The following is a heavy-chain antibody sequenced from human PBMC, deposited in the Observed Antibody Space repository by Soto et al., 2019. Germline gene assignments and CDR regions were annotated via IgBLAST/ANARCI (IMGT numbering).Heavy chain of an antibody. J-gene: IGHJ4*02. CDR2: IIPIFGTR. CDR3: AKESWNNNPRPGDYLDA. CDR1: GGTFDNYA. V-gene: IGHV1-69*01. Sequence: QVHLLQSGAEVQKPGSSVRVSCRTSGGTFDNYAFSWVRQAPGQGLEWMGGIIPIFGTRNIAQRFQGRVTMTADESTNTAYMELSSLRSEDTAVYYCAKESWNNNPRPGDYLDAWGQGTLVTVSS. D-gene: IGHD1-1*01.